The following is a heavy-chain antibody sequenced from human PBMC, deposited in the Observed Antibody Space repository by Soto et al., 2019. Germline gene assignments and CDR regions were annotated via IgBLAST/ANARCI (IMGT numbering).Heavy chain of an antibody. Sequence: ASMKVSCKASGDTFSNYGCSWVRQAPGQGLEWMGWISGYNGNTNYAERLQGRVTMTTDTSTSTAYMELRSLRYDDTAVYYCAREGQLGYWGQGTPVTVS. D-gene: IGHD6-6*01. CDR3: AREGQLGY. J-gene: IGHJ4*02. V-gene: IGHV1-18*01. CDR2: ISGYNGNT. CDR1: GDTFSNYG.